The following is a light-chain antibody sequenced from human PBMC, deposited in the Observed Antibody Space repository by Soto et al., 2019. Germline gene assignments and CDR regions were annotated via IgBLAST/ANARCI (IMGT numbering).Light chain of an antibody. Sequence: QSALTQPASVSGSPGQSITISCTGSISDVGSYNLVSWYQHHPGKVPKVIIYEATKRPSGVSSRFSGSKSPNAASLTISGLQAEDEADYYCCSYAGNSRTLGSGTKSPS. V-gene: IGLV2-23*01. CDR1: ISDVGSYNL. CDR3: CSYAGNSRT. CDR2: EAT. J-gene: IGLJ1*01.